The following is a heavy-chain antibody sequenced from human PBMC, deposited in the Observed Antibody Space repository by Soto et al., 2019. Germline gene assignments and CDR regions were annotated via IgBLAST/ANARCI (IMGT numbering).Heavy chain of an antibody. D-gene: IGHD3-22*01. V-gene: IGHV1-2*02. J-gene: IGHJ4*02. CDR3: ARGNHYYDSSGYYPVYPFGY. CDR2: INPNSGGT. Sequence: ASVKVSCKASGYTFTGYYMHWVRQAPGQGLEWMGWINPNSGGTNYAQKFQGRVTMTRDTSISTAYMELSRLRSDDTAVYYCARGNHYYDSSGYYPVYPFGYWGQGTLVTVSS. CDR1: GYTFTGYY.